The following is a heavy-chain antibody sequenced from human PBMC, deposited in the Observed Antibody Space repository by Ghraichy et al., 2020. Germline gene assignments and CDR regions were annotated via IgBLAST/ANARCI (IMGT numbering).Heavy chain of an antibody. V-gene: IGHV4-34*01. CDR3: ARGHFAADY. CDR2: INHSGGT. J-gene: IGHJ4*02. Sequence: SETLSLTCAVYGGSFSDYYWSWIRQPPGKGLEWVGEINHSGGTNYNPSLKSRVTISVDTTKNQFSLKLSYVTAADTAVYYCARGHFAADYWGQGTLVTVSS. CDR1: GGSFSDYY. D-gene: IGHD3-3*02.